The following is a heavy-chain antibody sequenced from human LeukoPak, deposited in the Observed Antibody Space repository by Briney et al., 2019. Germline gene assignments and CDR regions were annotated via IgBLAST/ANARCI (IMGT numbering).Heavy chain of an antibody. CDR2: INPNSGGT. V-gene: IGHV1-2*02. CDR1: GYTFNGYY. Sequence: GASVKVSCKASGYTFNGYYIHWVRQAPGQGLEWMGWINPNSGGTNYAQKFQGRVTMTRDTSISTAYMDLSSLRSDDTAVYYCARDIATAEGLHDYWDQGTLVTVSS. J-gene: IGHJ4*02. CDR3: ARDIATAEGLHDY. D-gene: IGHD6-13*01.